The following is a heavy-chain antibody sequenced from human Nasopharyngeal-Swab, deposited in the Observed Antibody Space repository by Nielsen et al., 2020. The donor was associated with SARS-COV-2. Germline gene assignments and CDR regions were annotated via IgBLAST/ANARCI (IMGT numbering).Heavy chain of an antibody. CDR2: INPSGGST. Sequence: ASVKVSCKASGYTFTSYYMHWVRQDPGQGLEWMGLINPSGGSTSYAQKFQGRVTMTRDTSTSTVYMELSSLRSEDTAVYYCARAIRRITIFGVARDGMDVWGQGTTVTVSS. V-gene: IGHV1-46*01. CDR3: ARAIRRITIFGVARDGMDV. D-gene: IGHD3-3*01. J-gene: IGHJ6*02. CDR1: GYTFTSYY.